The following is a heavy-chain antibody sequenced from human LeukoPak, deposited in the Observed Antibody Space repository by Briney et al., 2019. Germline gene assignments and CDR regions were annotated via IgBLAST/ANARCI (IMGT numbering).Heavy chain of an antibody. CDR2: IIPIFGIA. Sequence: GSSVKVSCKASGGTFSSYAISWVRQAPGQGLEWMGRIIPIFGIANYAQKFQGRVTITADKSTSTAYMELSSLRSEDTAVYYCARERDIPNYHGMDVWGQGTTVTVSS. D-gene: IGHD2-2*02. CDR3: ARERDIPNYHGMDV. J-gene: IGHJ6*02. CDR1: GGTFSSYA. V-gene: IGHV1-69*04.